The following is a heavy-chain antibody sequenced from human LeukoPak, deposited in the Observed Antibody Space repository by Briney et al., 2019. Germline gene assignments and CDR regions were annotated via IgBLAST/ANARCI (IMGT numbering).Heavy chain of an antibody. CDR1: GFTFSSYG. CDR3: AKSGFDY. V-gene: IGHV3-30*18. D-gene: IGHD3-10*01. Sequence: GGSLRLSCAASGFTFSSYGMHWVRQAPGKGLEWVAVISCDGSNKYYADSVKGRFTISRDNSKNTLYLQMNSLRAEDTAVYYCAKSGFDYWGQGTLVTVSS. J-gene: IGHJ4*02. CDR2: ISCDGSNK.